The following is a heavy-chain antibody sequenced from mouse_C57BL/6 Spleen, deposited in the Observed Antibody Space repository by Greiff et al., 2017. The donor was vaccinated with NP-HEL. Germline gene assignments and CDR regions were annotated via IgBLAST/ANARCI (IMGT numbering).Heavy chain of an antibody. CDR1: GYTFTDYY. J-gene: IGHJ4*01. CDR3: ALMNYGSSYEDAMDY. V-gene: IGHV1-26*01. Sequence: EVQLQQSGPELVKPGASVKISCKASGYTFTDYYMNWVKQSHGKSLEWIGDINPNNGGTSYNQKFKGKATLTVDKSSSTAYMELRSLTSEDSAVYYCALMNYGSSYEDAMDYWGQGTSVTVSS. CDR2: INPNNGGT. D-gene: IGHD1-1*01.